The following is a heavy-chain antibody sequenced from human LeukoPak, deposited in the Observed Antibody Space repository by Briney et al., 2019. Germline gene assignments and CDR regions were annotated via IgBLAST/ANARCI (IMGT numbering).Heavy chain of an antibody. J-gene: IGHJ4*02. Sequence: GGSLRLSCAASGFTFSSYSMNWVRQAPGKGLEWVSSISSSSSYIYYADSVKGRFTISRDNAKNSLYLQMNSLRAEDTAVYYCARDPVVRGVSPNYWGQGTLVTVSS. CDR1: GFTFSSYS. CDR2: ISSSSSYI. CDR3: ARDPVVRGVSPNY. D-gene: IGHD3-10*01. V-gene: IGHV3-21*01.